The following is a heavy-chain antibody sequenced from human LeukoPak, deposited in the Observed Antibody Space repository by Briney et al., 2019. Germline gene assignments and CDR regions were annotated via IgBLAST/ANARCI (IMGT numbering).Heavy chain of an antibody. Sequence: SETLSLTCTVSGGSISSYYWSWIRQPPGKGLEWIGYIYYSGSTNYNPSLKSRVTISVDTSKNQFSLKLSSVTAADTAVYYCARSRDGYNSYYFDYWGQGTLVTVSS. CDR3: ARSRDGYNSYYFDY. CDR2: IYYSGST. V-gene: IGHV4-59*01. D-gene: IGHD5-24*01. CDR1: GGSISSYY. J-gene: IGHJ4*02.